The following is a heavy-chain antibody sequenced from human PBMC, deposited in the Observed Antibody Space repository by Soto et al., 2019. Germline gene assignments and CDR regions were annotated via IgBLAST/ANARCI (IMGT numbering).Heavy chain of an antibody. CDR1: GGSISSYY. V-gene: IGHV4-59*08. CDR2: IYYSGST. Sequence: SETLSLTCTVSGGSISSYYWSWIRQPPGKGLKWIGYIYYSGSTNYNPSLKSRVTISVDTSKNQFSLKLSSVTAADTAVYYCARHIEYYYGSGSYYNVGAPYYYYYYMDVWGKGTTVTVSS. J-gene: IGHJ6*03. D-gene: IGHD3-10*01. CDR3: ARHIEYYYGSGSYYNVGAPYYYYYYMDV.